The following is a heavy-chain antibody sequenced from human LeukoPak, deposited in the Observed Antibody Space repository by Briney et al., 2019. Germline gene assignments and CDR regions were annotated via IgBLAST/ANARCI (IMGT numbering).Heavy chain of an antibody. Sequence: GESLKISCKGSGYSFTSYRIGWVRQMPGKGLEWMGIIYPGDSDTRYSPSFQGQVTISADKSISTAYLQWSSLKASDTAMYYCARIKSSGWYLDAFDIWGQGTMVTVSS. D-gene: IGHD6-19*01. CDR3: ARIKSSGWYLDAFDI. CDR2: IYPGDSDT. CDR1: GYSFTSYR. V-gene: IGHV5-51*01. J-gene: IGHJ3*02.